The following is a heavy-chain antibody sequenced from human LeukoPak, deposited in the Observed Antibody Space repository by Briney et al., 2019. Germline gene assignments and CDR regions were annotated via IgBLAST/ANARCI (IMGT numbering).Heavy chain of an antibody. V-gene: IGHV4-61*01. Sequence: SETLSLTCTVSGGSVSSGSYYWRWIRQPPGKGLEWIGYIYYSGSTNYNPSLKSRVTISVDTSKNQFSLKLSSVTAADTAVYCRARDFRAGMDVWGKGTTVTVSS. CDR1: GGSVSSGSYY. CDR2: IYYSGST. J-gene: IGHJ6*04. CDR3: ARDFRAGMDV.